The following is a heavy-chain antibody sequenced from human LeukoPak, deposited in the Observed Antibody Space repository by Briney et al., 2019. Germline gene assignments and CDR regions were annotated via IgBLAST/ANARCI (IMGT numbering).Heavy chain of an antibody. CDR3: ARDRVTMVRGPPGDYMDV. D-gene: IGHD3-10*01. V-gene: IGHV1-2*02. CDR2: INPNSGGT. J-gene: IGHJ6*03. CDR1: GYTFTGYY. Sequence: ASVKVSCKASGYTFTGYYMHWVRQAPGQGLEWMGWINPNSGGTNYAQKFQGRVTTTRDTSISTAYMELRSLRSDDTAVYYCARDRVTMVRGPPGDYMDVWGKGTTVTISS.